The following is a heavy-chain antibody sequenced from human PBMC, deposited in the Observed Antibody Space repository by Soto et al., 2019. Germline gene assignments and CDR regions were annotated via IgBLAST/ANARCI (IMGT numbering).Heavy chain of an antibody. D-gene: IGHD2-15*01. V-gene: IGHV1-69*01. CDR1: GGTFSTYA. CDR2: VIPIFGTP. CDR3: ARSQGGSSSLDIYYYYYYGMDV. J-gene: IGHJ6*02. Sequence: QVQLVQSGAEVKKPGSSVKVSCKAPGGTFSTYAISWVRQAPGQGLEWMGGVIPIFGTPKYAQKFQGRVTLTADESTSTAYMELRSLRSEDTAVYYCARSQGGSSSLDIYYYYYYGMDVWGQGTTVTVSS.